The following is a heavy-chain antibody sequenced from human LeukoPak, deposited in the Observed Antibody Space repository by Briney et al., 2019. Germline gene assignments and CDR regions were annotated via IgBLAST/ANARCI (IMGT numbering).Heavy chain of an antibody. CDR1: GGSISSSYYY. CDR2: IYYSGST. D-gene: IGHD3-3*01. J-gene: IGHJ4*02. Sequence: SETLSLTCTVSGGSISSSYYYWGWIRQPPGKGLEWIGSIYYSGSTNYNPSLKSRVTISVDTSKNQFSLKLSSVTAADTAVYYCARGASDFWSGYSGFDYWGQGTLVTVSS. V-gene: IGHV4-39*07. CDR3: ARGASDFWSGYSGFDY.